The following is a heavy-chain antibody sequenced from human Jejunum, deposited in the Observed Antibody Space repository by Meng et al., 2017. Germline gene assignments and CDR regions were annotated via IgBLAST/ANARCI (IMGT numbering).Heavy chain of an antibody. CDR1: GGSIESNNW. V-gene: IGHV4-4*02. D-gene: IGHD3-10*02. CDR2: VYHSGST. Sequence: DPRKESGQGLVNPSETLSLPWSVSGGSIESNNWWTWIRQPPGQGLEWIGEVYHSGSTHYNPSLQSRVTISIDNSKNRFSLSLNSVTAADTAIYYCARADYVRYFDLWGRGTLVTVSS. J-gene: IGHJ2*01. CDR3: ARADYVRYFDL.